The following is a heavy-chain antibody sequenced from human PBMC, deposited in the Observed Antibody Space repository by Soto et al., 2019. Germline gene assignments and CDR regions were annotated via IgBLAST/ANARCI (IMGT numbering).Heavy chain of an antibody. V-gene: IGHV1-69*13. D-gene: IGHD3-3*01. Sequence: GASVKVSCKASGGTFSSYAISWVRQAPGQGLEWMGGIIPIFGTANYAQKFQGRVTITADESTSTAYMELSSLRSDGTAIYYCARDPHEFWTSYWFDPWGQGTPVTVSS. J-gene: IGHJ5*02. CDR1: GGTFSSYA. CDR3: ARDPHEFWTSYWFDP. CDR2: IIPIFGTA.